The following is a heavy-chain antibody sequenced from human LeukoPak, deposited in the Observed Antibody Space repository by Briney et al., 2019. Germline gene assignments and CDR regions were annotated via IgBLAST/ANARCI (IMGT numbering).Heavy chain of an antibody. V-gene: IGHV4-4*07. CDR1: GGSINSYY. CDR3: ARESYDILTGLDYYYYMDV. D-gene: IGHD3-9*01. Sequence: SETLSLTCTVSGGSINSYYWSWIRQPAGKGLEWIGRIYSSGSTNYNPSLKSRVTMSVDTSKNQFSLKLSSVTAADTAVYYCARESYDILTGLDYYYYMDVWGKGTTVTASS. J-gene: IGHJ6*03. CDR2: IYSSGST.